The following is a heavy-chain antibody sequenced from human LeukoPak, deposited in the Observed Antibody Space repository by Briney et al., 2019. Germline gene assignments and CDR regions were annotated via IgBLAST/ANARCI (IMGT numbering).Heavy chain of an antibody. CDR1: GFTFRTYS. V-gene: IGHV3-48*01. D-gene: IGHD5-24*01. CDR2: ISSSSTI. J-gene: IGHJ6*03. CDR3: ARGGRDGYNWDYYMDV. Sequence: GGSLRLSCAASGFTFRTYSMNWVRQPPGKGLEWVSYISSSSTIYYADSVKGRFTISRDNAKNSLYLQMNSLRAEDTAVYYCARGGRDGYNWDYYMDVWGKGTTVTVSS.